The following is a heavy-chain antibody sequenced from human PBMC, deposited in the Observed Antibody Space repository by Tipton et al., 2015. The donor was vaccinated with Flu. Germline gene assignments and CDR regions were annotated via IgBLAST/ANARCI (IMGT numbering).Heavy chain of an antibody. D-gene: IGHD6-19*01. CDR3: ARAESSLWAGHYYGLDV. CDR2: IHTSGTT. CDR1: GGSISSGNYF. V-gene: IGHV4-61*02. Sequence: TLSLTCTVSGGSISSGNYFWNWIRQPAGKGLEWIGRIHTSGTTYYKPSLKSRVTISLDTSKNHFSLRLTSVTAADTALYFCARAESSLWAGHYYGLDVWDQGTTVTVSS. J-gene: IGHJ6*02.